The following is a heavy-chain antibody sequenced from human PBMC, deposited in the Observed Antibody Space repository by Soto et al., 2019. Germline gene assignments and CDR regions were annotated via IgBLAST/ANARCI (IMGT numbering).Heavy chain of an antibody. CDR1: GFTFSSYG. J-gene: IGHJ4*02. Sequence: EVQVVESGGGLVQPGGSLRLSCTASGFTFSSYGMNWVRQAPGKGLEWVSSISSSSSTIYYADSVRGRFTISRDNAKNSLYLQMNSLRDEDTAVYYCVREISVAGGHFDYWGQGTLVTVSS. CDR2: ISSSSSTI. CDR3: VREISVAGGHFDY. V-gene: IGHV3-48*02. D-gene: IGHD6-19*01.